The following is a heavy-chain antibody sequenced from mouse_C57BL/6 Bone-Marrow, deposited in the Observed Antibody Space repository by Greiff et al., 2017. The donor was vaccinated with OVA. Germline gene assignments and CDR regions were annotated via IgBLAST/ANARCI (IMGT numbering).Heavy chain of an antibody. CDR1: GYTFTSYW. J-gene: IGHJ1*03. D-gene: IGHD4-1*01. CDR2: IDPSDSYT. CDR3: ARMDGTPHWYVDV. Sequence: QVQLQQPGAELVMPGASVKLSCKASGYTFTSYWMHWVKQRPGQGLEWIGEIDPSDSYTNYNQKFKGKSTLTVDKSSSTAYMQLSSLTSEDSAVYYCARMDGTPHWYVDVWGTGTTVTVSS. V-gene: IGHV1-69*01.